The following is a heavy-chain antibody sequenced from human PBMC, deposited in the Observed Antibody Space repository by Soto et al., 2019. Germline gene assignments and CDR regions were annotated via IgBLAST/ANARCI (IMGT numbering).Heavy chain of an antibody. D-gene: IGHD6-19*01. CDR1: GYNFTSNW. V-gene: IGHV5-51*01. CDR3: ARLIGTSSWFDS. CDR2: IFPGDSDT. Sequence: GESLKISCKVSGYNFTSNWIAWVRQKPGKGLEWMGMIFPGDSDTRYSPSFQGQVIISADKSISTAYLQWSSLRASDSAMYYCARLIGTSSWFDSWGQGALVTVSS. J-gene: IGHJ5*01.